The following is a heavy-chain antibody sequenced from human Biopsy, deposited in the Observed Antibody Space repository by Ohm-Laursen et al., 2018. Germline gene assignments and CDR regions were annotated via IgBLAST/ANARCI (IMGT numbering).Heavy chain of an antibody. D-gene: IGHD6-19*01. CDR1: GFSFTGYY. J-gene: IGHJ4*02. Sequence: ASVKVSCKASGFSFTGYYIHWVRQAPGQGLEWMGWISPKSGDTNYTHKFQGNITMTRDTSMSTAYMEMSRLRCDDTAVYYCALQSVAQMKNFDYWGQGTLVTVSS. CDR3: ALQSVAQMKNFDY. V-gene: IGHV1-2*02. CDR2: ISPKSGDT.